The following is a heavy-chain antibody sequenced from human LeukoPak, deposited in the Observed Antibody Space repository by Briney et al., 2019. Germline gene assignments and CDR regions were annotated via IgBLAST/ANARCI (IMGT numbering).Heavy chain of an antibody. J-gene: IGHJ5*02. Sequence: ASVKVSCKASGYTFTSYAMNWVRQAPGQGLEWMGWINTNTGNPTYAQGFTGRFVSSLDTSVSTAYLQICSLKAEDTAVYYCARGGFGEFPNWFDPWGQGTLVTVSS. V-gene: IGHV7-4-1*01. CDR2: INTNTGNP. CDR3: ARGGFGEFPNWFDP. CDR1: GYTFTSYA. D-gene: IGHD3-10*01.